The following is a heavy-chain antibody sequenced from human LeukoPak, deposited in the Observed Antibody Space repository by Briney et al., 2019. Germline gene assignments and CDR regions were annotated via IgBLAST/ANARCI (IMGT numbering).Heavy chain of an antibody. CDR2: IHGGGAT. CDR3: AKAQKYTSDLDY. D-gene: IGHD6-19*01. Sequence: PGGSLRLSCAASGFTFTSYAMSWVRQAPGKGLEWLPAIHGGGATFYSHSVRGRFTISRDTSKNTLYLQMNSLRAEDTALYYCAKAQKYTSDLDYWGQGTLVTVSS. V-gene: IGHV3-23*01. J-gene: IGHJ4*02. CDR1: GFTFTSYA.